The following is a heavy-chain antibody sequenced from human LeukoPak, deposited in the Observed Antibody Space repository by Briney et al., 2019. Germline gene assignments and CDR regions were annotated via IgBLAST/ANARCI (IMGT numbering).Heavy chain of an antibody. J-gene: IGHJ5*02. CDR2: IYPGDSDT. Sequence: GESLKISCKGSGYSFTKSWIGWVRQMPGKGLEWMGIIYPGDSDTEYSPSFQGQATMSADKSISTAYLQWSSLKASDTAMYYCARLMTTVTTRGHPNRWFDPWGQGTLVTVSS. CDR3: ARLMTTVTTRGHPNRWFDP. D-gene: IGHD4-11*01. V-gene: IGHV5-51*01. CDR1: GYSFTKSW.